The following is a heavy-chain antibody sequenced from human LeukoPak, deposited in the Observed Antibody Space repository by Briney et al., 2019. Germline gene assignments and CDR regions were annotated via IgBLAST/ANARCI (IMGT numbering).Heavy chain of an antibody. CDR1: GYTFTSYA. D-gene: IGHD3-22*01. J-gene: IGHJ4*02. Sequence: ASVKVSCKASGYTFTSYAMHWVRQAPGQRLEWMGWINAGNGNTKYSQKFQGRVTITRDTSASTAYTELSSLRSEDAAVYYCARDQEYYYDSSGYYYWGQGTLVTVSS. V-gene: IGHV1-3*01. CDR2: INAGNGNT. CDR3: ARDQEYYYDSSGYYY.